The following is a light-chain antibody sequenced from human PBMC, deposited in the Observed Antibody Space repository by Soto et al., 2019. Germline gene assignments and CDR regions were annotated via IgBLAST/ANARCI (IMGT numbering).Light chain of an antibody. CDR3: GTWDTSLSAYV. Sequence: QSVLTQSPSVSAAPGQQVTISCSGSSSNIGNNYVSWYQHLPGTAPKLLSYDNDKRPPGISDRFSGSKSGTSATLDIAGLQTGDEADYYCGTWDTSLSAYVFGPGTKLTVL. CDR1: SSNIGNNY. V-gene: IGLV1-51*01. CDR2: DND. J-gene: IGLJ1*01.